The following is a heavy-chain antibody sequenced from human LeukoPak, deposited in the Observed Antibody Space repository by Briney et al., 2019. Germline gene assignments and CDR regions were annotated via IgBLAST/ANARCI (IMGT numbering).Heavy chain of an antibody. CDR3: ARGGYSSSWYEVGITAFDI. V-gene: IGHV3-48*03. Sequence: PGGSLRLSCAGSGFTFSSYEMNWVRQAPGKGLEWVSYISSSGSTIYYADSVKGRFTISRDNAKNSLYLQMNSLRAEDTAVYYCARGGYSSSWYEVGITAFDIWGQGTMVTVSS. D-gene: IGHD6-13*01. J-gene: IGHJ3*02. CDR2: ISSSGSTI. CDR1: GFTFSSYE.